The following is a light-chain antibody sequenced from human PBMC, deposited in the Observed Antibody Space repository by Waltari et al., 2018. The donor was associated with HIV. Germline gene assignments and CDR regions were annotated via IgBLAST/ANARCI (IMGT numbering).Light chain of an antibody. CDR2: GAS. V-gene: IGKV3-20*01. CDR3: QQYGSSPRSIT. Sequence: EIVLTQSPGTLSLSPGERATLSCRASQSVSSSYLAWYQQKPGQAPRLLIYGASSRATGIPARFSGSGSGTDFTLTISRLEPEDFAVYYCQQYGSSPRSITFGQGTRLEIK. J-gene: IGKJ5*01. CDR1: QSVSSSY.